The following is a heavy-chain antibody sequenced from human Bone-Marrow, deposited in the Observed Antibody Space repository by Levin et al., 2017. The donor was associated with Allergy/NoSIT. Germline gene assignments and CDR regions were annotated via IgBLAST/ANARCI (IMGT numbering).Heavy chain of an antibody. Sequence: SETLSLTCTVSGGSISSGDYYWSWIRQPPGKGLEWIGYIYYSGSTYYNPSLKSRVTISVDTSKNQFSLKLSSVTAADTAVYYCARDWNSDDGDYGVDYYYYGMDVWGQGTTVTVSS. CDR1: GGSISSGDYY. CDR2: IYYSGST. CDR3: ARDWNSDDGDYGVDYYYYGMDV. V-gene: IGHV4-30-4*01. D-gene: IGHD4-17*01. J-gene: IGHJ6*02.